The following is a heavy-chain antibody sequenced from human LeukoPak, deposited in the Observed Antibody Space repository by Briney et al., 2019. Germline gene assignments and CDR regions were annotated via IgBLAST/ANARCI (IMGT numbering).Heavy chain of an antibody. J-gene: IGHJ4*02. CDR1: GFTFNSYW. Sequence: GGSLRLSCAASGFTFNSYWMSWVRQAPGKGLEWVANIKQDGSEKYYVDSVKGRFTISRDNAKNSLYLQMNSLRAEDTAVYYCARGIDSYGSDYWGQGTLVTVSS. CDR2: IKQDGSEK. V-gene: IGHV3-7*01. CDR3: ARGIDSYGSDY. D-gene: IGHD5-18*01.